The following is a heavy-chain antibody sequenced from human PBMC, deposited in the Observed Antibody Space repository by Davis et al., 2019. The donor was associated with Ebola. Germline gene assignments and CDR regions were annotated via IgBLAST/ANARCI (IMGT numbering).Heavy chain of an antibody. V-gene: IGHV5-51*01. CDR1: EYIFTNYW. Sequence: GESLKISCKGSEYIFTNYWIGWVRQMPGKGLEWMGIIYPGDSDTRYSPSFRGQVTISADKSFKTAFLQWSSLKASDTARYYCATLRRTITGMDDGFDIWGQGTMVTVSS. J-gene: IGHJ3*02. CDR2: IYPGDSDT. D-gene: IGHD1-20*01. CDR3: ATLRRTITGMDDGFDI.